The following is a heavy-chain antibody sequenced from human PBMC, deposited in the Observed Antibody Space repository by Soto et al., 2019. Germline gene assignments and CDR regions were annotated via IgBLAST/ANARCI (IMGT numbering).Heavy chain of an antibody. CDR1: GGSISSGGYS. D-gene: IGHD1-1*01. J-gene: IGHJ1*01. CDR3: ARDGRRTTSLRGCASDGYFQH. CDR2: IYHSGST. Sequence: QLQLQESGSGLVKPSQTLSLTCAVSGGSISSGGYSWSWIRQPPGKGLEWIGYIYHSGSTYYNPSLKRRVTLSVDRSKNQFSLKLSSVSAADTAVYYCARDGRRTTSLRGCASDGYFQHWGEGTLVTVSS. V-gene: IGHV4-30-2*01.